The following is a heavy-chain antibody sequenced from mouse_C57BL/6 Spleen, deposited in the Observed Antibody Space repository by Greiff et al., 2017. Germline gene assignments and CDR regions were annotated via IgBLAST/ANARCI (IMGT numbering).Heavy chain of an antibody. Sequence: EVKLVESGAGLVQPGGSMKLSCVASGFTFTNYWLNWVRQSPEKGLEWVAQLRLYSDNYATHHAVSVKGRFTISRYNSKSCVYLQMDNLRAEDTGICYCAGGGNCGAYWGQGTLVTVSA. CDR2: LRLYSDNYAT. CDR1: GFTFTNYW. CDR3: AGGGNCGAY. J-gene: IGHJ3*01. D-gene: IGHD2-1*01. V-gene: IGHV6-3*01.